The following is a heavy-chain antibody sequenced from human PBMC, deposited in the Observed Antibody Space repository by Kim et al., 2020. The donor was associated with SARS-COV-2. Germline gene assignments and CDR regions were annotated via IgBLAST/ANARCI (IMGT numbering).Heavy chain of an antibody. J-gene: IGHJ5*02. CDR1: GGSISSGGYY. D-gene: IGHD6-19*01. V-gene: IGHV4-31*03. CDR3: ARVDPTSGWSLGRAGWFDP. CDR2: IYYSGST. Sequence: SETLSLTCTVSGGSISSGGYYWSWIRQHPGKGLEWIGYIYYSGSTYYNPSLKSRVTISVDTSKNQFSLKLSSVTAADTAVYYCARVDPTSGWSLGRAGWFDPWGQGTLVTVSS.